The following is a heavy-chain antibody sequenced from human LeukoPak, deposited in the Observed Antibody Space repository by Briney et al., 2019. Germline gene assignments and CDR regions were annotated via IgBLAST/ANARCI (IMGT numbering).Heavy chain of an antibody. Sequence: AASVKVSCKASGYTFTNYYMHWVRQAPGLGLEWMGIINPYGGSTTYAQKFQGRITMTRDTSTSTVYMELSSLRSEDTAVYYCARDLDSSRNWFDPRGQGTLVSVSS. CDR3: ARDLDSSRNWFDP. D-gene: IGHD6-13*01. CDR1: GYTFTNYY. CDR2: INPYGGST. J-gene: IGHJ5*02. V-gene: IGHV1-46*01.